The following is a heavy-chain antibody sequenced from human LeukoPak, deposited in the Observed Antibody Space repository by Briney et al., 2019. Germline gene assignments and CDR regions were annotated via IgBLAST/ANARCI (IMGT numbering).Heavy chain of an antibody. J-gene: IGHJ5*02. V-gene: IGHV4-39*07. CDR2: VYYDGSA. CDR3: AREYSSSSQVFGP. CDR1: GGSISSSSYY. Sequence: SETLSLTCTVSGGSISSSSYYWGWIRQPPGKGLEWIGSVYYDGSAYYNPSLKSRVTISVDTSKNQFSLKLSSVTAADTAVYYCAREYSSSSQVFGPWGQGTLVTVSS. D-gene: IGHD6-6*01.